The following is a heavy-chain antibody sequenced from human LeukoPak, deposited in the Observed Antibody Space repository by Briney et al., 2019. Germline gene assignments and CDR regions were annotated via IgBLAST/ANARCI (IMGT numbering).Heavy chain of an antibody. CDR3: ASRRKYCSSTSCYSPWGYAFDI. Sequence: GGSLRLSCAASGFTFSDYYMSWIRQAPGKGLEWVSYISSSSSYIYYADSVKGRFTISRDNAKNSLYLQMNSLRAEDTAVYYCASRRKYCSSTSCYSPWGYAFDIRGQGTMVTVSS. D-gene: IGHD2-2*01. CDR1: GFTFSDYY. CDR2: ISSSSSYI. J-gene: IGHJ3*02. V-gene: IGHV3-11*06.